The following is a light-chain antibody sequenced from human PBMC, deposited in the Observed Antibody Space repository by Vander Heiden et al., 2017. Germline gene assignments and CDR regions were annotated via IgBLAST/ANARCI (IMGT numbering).Light chain of an antibody. CDR1: QGISNY. CDR2: AAS. Sequence: DLQMPQSPSSLSASVGERVTITCRASQGISNYLAWYQQKPGKVPKLLIYAASTLQSGVPSRFSGSGSGTDFTLTISSLRPEDVATYYCQKYNSVPRGVTFGPGTKVDIK. J-gene: IGKJ3*01. V-gene: IGKV1-27*01. CDR3: QKYNSVPRGVT.